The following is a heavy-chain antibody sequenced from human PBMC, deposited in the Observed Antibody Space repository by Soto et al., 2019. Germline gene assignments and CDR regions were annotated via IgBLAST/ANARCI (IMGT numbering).Heavy chain of an antibody. Sequence: SETLSLTCTVSGGAISLYYWSWIRQTPGKGLEWLGYIYHTGSTKYNPSLKSRVTISVVTSKNQFSLKLSSVTAADSAVYYCARVPDYWGQGTLVTVS. J-gene: IGHJ4*02. V-gene: IGHV4-59*08. CDR2: IYHTGST. D-gene: IGHD2-2*01. CDR1: GGAISLYY. CDR3: ARVPDY.